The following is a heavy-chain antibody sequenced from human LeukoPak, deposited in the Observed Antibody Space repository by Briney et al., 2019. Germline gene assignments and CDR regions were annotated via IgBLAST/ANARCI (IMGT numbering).Heavy chain of an antibody. CDR2: IHTSGGT. CDR1: GGSISGGNYY. CDR3: ARDFYYYDTSGYYPPFEY. D-gene: IGHD3-22*01. J-gene: IGHJ4*02. V-gene: IGHV4-61*02. Sequence: PSETLSLTCTVSGGSISGGNYYWSWIRQPAGKGLEWIGRIHTSGGTKYNPSLKSRVTLSVDNSKNQFSLKLSSVTAADTAVYYCARDFYYYDTSGYYPPFEYWGQGTLVTVSS.